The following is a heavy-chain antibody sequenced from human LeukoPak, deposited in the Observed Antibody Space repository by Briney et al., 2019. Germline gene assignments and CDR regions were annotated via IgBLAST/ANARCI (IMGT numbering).Heavy chain of an antibody. Sequence: GGSLRLSYTASGFTFSTYAMSWVRQAPGKGLEWVAAIGGGGNITYYADSVKGRFTISRDNSKNTLYLQMNSLRAEDTAVYYCAKDRAVATKPYYFDYWGQGTLVTVSS. CDR3: AKDRAVATKPYYFDY. J-gene: IGHJ4*02. D-gene: IGHD6-19*01. CDR1: GFTFSTYA. CDR2: IGGGGNIT. V-gene: IGHV3-23*01.